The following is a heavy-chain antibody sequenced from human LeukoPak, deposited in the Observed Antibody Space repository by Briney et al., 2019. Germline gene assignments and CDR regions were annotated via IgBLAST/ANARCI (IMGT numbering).Heavy chain of an antibody. Sequence: SVKVSCKASGGTFSSYAIAWVRQAPGQGLEWMGRITVMSGTANYAQKFQDRVTITTDESTSTAYMGVSSLRSEDTAVYFCATELRGYSFGYDSWGQGTLVTVSS. J-gene: IGHJ5*01. CDR1: GGTFSSYA. D-gene: IGHD5-18*01. CDR3: ATELRGYSFGYDS. V-gene: IGHV1-69*05. CDR2: ITVMSGTA.